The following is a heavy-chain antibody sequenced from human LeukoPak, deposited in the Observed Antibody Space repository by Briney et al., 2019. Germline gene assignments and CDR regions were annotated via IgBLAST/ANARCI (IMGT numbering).Heavy chain of an antibody. V-gene: IGHV3-7*04. CDR3: TRYSNLGSDS. Sequence: GGSLRLSSAPSVDTFSTNGTSCVRQAPGKGLEWVANIKHDGSEIYYVDSVKGRFTISRDNAKNSLHLQMNSLRDEDTAVYYCTRYSNLGSDSWGQGTQVTVSS. D-gene: IGHD7-27*01. CDR1: VDTFSTNG. CDR2: IKHDGSEI. J-gene: IGHJ4*02.